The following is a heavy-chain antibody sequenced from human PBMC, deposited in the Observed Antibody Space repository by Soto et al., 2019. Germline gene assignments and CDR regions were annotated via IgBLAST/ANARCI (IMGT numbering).Heavy chain of an antibody. D-gene: IGHD6-6*01. V-gene: IGHV3-30-3*01. J-gene: IGHJ6*02. CDR2: ISYDGSKK. Sequence: QVQLVESGGGVVQPGGSLRLSCAASGFTFSTYAMHWVRQAPGKGLEWVQVISYDGSKKSYADYVKGRFTISRDNSKNMLYLQINSLRAEDMAVYYCARIPLKSSSSGGYYYYGMDVWGQGTTLTVSS. CDR3: ARIPLKSSSSGGYYYYGMDV. CDR1: GFTFSTYA.